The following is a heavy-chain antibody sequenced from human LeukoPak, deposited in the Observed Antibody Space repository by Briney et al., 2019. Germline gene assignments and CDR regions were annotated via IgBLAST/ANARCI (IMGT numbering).Heavy chain of an antibody. CDR3: AKVLSGDSSGYLDY. CDR1: GFTFSSYA. Sequence: GGSLRFSCAASGFTFSSYAMSLVRQAPGKGLEWVSAISGSGGSTYYADSVKGRFTISRDNSKNTLYLQMNSLRAEDTAVYYCAKVLSGDSSGYLDYRGQGTLVTVSS. V-gene: IGHV3-23*01. J-gene: IGHJ4*02. CDR2: ISGSGGST. D-gene: IGHD3-22*01.